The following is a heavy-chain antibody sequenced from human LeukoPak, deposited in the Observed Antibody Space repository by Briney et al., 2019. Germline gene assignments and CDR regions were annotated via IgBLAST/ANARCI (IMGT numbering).Heavy chain of an antibody. D-gene: IGHD3-22*01. CDR2: IYPNSGGT. V-gene: IGHV1-2*02. CDR1: GDTFSGYY. J-gene: IGHJ3*02. CDR3: AGTEITMIASGDAFDI. Sequence: GASVKVSCKASGDTFSGYYMHWVRQAPGQGLEWMGWIYPNSGGTNYAQKFQGRVTMTSDTSISTASMELSRLTSDDTAVYYCAGTEITMIASGDAFDIWGQGTMVTVSS.